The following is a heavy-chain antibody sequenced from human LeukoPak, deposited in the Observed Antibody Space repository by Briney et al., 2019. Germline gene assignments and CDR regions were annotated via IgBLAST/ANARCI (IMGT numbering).Heavy chain of an antibody. D-gene: IGHD5-12*01. J-gene: IGHJ4*02. Sequence: PGGSLRLSCAASGFTLRSYWMTWVRQAPGKGLEWVANIKKDGSEKYYVDSVRGRFTISRDNAKNSLYLQMNSLRAEDTAVYYCARDAGNSGYDLFDYWGQGTLVTVSS. CDR3: ARDAGNSGYDLFDY. CDR2: IKKDGSEK. V-gene: IGHV3-7*04. CDR1: GFTLRSYW.